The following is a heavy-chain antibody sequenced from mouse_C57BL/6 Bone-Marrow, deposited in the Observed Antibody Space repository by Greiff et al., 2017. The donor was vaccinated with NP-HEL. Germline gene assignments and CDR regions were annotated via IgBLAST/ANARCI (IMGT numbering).Heavy chain of an antibody. Sequence: QVQLKQSGPGILQSSQTLSLTCSFSGFSLSTSGMGVSWIRQPSGKGLEWLAHIYWVDDKCYNPSLKSRLSISNDTSRNPVFLKITSVDTADTATYYCAGRKLTWYFDVWGKGTTVTVSA. CDR1: GFSLSTSGMG. V-gene: IGHV8-12*01. J-gene: IGHJ1*03. CDR2: IYWVDDK. D-gene: IGHD1-3*01. CDR3: AGRKLTWYFDV.